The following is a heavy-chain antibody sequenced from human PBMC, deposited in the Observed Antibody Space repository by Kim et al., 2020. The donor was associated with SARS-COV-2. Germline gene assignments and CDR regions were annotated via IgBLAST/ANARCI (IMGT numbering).Heavy chain of an antibody. Sequence: SETLSLTCTVSGGSISSYYWSWIRQPPGKGLEWIGYIYYSGSTNYNPSLKSRVTISVDTSKNQFSLKLSSVTAADTAVYYCARAIYGSGGCFDYWGQGTLVTVSS. J-gene: IGHJ4*02. CDR1: GGSISSYY. D-gene: IGHD3-10*01. CDR2: IYYSGST. CDR3: ARAIYGSGGCFDY. V-gene: IGHV4-59*13.